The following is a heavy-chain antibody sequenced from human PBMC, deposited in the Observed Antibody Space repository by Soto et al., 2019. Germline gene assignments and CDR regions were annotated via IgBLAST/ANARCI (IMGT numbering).Heavy chain of an antibody. CDR1: GFTFRSYD. D-gene: IGHD3-10*01. CDR2: IGTLGDT. V-gene: IGHV3-13*04. Sequence: EVQLVESGGNWVQPGGSLRLSCAASGFTFRSYDMHWVHQATGKGLEWVSAIGTLGDTFYADSVKGRFTISRDNAKNSLVLQMSSLRAGDPAVYYCARDATFGSGRRPDWYFDLWGRGTLVTVSS. J-gene: IGHJ2*01. CDR3: ARDATFGSGRRPDWYFDL.